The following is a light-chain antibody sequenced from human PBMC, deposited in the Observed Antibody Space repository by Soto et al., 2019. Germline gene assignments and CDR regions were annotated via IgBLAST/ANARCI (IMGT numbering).Light chain of an antibody. V-gene: IGKV1-39*01. Sequence: DIQMTQSPSSLSASVGDRVTISCRASQSISTYLNWYQQKPGKAPRPLIYAASSVQTGVPPRFSGSGSGTDFTLTISSLRPEDIATYFCQQSNSAPPWTFGQGTKVEIK. CDR2: AAS. CDR1: QSISTY. CDR3: QQSNSAPPWT. J-gene: IGKJ1*01.